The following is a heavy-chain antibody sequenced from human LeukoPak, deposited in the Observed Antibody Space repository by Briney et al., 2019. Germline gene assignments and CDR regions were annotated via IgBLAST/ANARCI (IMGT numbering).Heavy chain of an antibody. CDR3: ARVRVGYCSSTSCYQRGGDFDY. J-gene: IGHJ4*02. D-gene: IGHD2-2*01. CDR2: IIPIFGTA. V-gene: IGHV1-69*05. Sequence: SVKVSCKASGGTFSSYAISWVRQAPGQGLEWMGGIIPIFGTANYAQKFQGRVTITTDESTSTAYMELSSLRSEDTAVYYCARVRVGYCSSTSCYQRGGDFDYWGQGTLVTVSS. CDR1: GGTFSSYA.